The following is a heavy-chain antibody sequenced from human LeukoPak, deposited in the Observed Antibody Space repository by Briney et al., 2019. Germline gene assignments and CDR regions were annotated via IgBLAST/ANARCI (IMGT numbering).Heavy chain of an antibody. CDR1: GYTFIRYY. CDR2: INPKSGGT. D-gene: IGHD3-22*01. V-gene: IGHV1-2*02. Sequence: ASVKVTCKASGYTFIRYYMHWVRQAPGQGLEWMGWINPKSGGTNYAQKFQGRVTMTRDTSISTAYMELSRLRSDDTAVYYCARHSSGADDWGQGTLVTVSS. J-gene: IGHJ4*02. CDR3: ARHSSGADD.